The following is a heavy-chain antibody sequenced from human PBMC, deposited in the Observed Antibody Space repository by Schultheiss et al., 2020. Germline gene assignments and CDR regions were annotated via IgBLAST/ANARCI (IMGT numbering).Heavy chain of an antibody. CDR1: GFTFSSYA. D-gene: IGHD3-10*01. Sequence: CGSLRLSCAASGFTFSSYAMSWVRQAPGKGLEWVSAISGSGGSTYYADSVKGRFTISRDNSQNTLYLQMNSLKTEDTAVYYCTTMVRGTIWGQGTLVTVSS. CDR3: TTMVRGTI. J-gene: IGHJ4*02. V-gene: IGHV3-23*01. CDR2: ISGSGGST.